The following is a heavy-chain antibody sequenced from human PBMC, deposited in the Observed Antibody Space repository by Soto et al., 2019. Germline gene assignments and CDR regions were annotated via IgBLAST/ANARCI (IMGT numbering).Heavy chain of an antibody. D-gene: IGHD6-13*01. CDR3: ARDYVSSSSWYAFDY. J-gene: IGHJ4*02. CDR2: INAGNGNT. Sequence: ASVKVSCKASGYTFTSYAMHWVRQAPGQRLEWMGWINAGNGNTKYSQKFQGRVTITRDTSASTAYMELSSLRSEDTAVYYCARDYVSSSSWYAFDYWGQGTLVTVSS. V-gene: IGHV1-3*01. CDR1: GYTFTSYA.